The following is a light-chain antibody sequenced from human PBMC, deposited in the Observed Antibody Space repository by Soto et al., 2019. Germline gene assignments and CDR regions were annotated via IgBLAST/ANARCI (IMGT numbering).Light chain of an antibody. CDR1: SSDVGGYNY. CDR2: EVT. J-gene: IGLJ3*02. V-gene: IGLV2-8*01. CDR3: SSYAASNTFYFV. Sequence: QSALTQPPSASGSPGQSVTISCTGTSSDVGGYNYVSWYQQYPGRAPKLMIYEVTKRPSGVPDRFSGSKSGNTPSLTVSGLQAEDEADYYCSSYAASNTFYFVFGGGTKLTVL.